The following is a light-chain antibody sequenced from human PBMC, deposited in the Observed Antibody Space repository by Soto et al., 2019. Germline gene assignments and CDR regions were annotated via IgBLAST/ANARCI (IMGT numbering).Light chain of an antibody. CDR2: DAS. V-gene: IGKV3-11*01. J-gene: IGKJ5*01. Sequence: EIVLTQSPATLSLSPGDRATLSCRASQSVSSYLAWFQQKPGQAPRLLIYDASNRATGIPARFSGSGSGTDFTLTISSLEPEDFAIYYCQQRSNWITFGQGTRLGIE. CDR1: QSVSSY. CDR3: QQRSNWIT.